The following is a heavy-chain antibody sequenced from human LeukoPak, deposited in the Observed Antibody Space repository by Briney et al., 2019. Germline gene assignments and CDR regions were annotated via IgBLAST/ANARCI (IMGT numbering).Heavy chain of an antibody. D-gene: IGHD7-27*01. CDR2: IRYDGSNK. Sequence: PGGSLRLSCAGSGFTFSSYGMHWVRQAPGKGLEWVAFIRYDGSNKYYANSVKGRFTISRDISKNTLYLQMNSLRAEDTAVYYCAKDGDSYFDFWGQGTLVTVSS. CDR1: GFTFSSYG. J-gene: IGHJ4*02. CDR3: AKDGDSYFDF. V-gene: IGHV3-30*02.